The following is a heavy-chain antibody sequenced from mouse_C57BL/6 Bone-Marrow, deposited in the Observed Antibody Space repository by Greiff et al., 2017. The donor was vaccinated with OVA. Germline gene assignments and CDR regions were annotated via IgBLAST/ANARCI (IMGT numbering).Heavy chain of an antibody. Sequence: QVQLKQSGAELVMPGASVKLSCKASGYTFTSYWMHWVKQRPGQGLEWIGEIDPSDSYTNYNQKFKGKSTLTVDKSSSTAYMQLSSLTSEDSAVYYCARSRLPYFDYWGQGTTLTVSS. V-gene: IGHV1-69*01. CDR3: ARSRLPYFDY. J-gene: IGHJ2*01. CDR1: GYTFTSYW. CDR2: IDPSDSYT. D-gene: IGHD2-4*01.